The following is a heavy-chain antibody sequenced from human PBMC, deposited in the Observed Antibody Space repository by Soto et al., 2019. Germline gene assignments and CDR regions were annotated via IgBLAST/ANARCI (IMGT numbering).Heavy chain of an antibody. CDR1: GFTFSDYA. J-gene: IGHJ4*02. CDR2: ISTDGGNR. D-gene: IGHD5-18*01. Sequence: QVQLVDSGGGVVQPGRSLRLSCAASGFTFSDYALHWVRQAPGKGLEWVTVISTDGGNRYYADSVKGRFTISRDNSKNTLYLQMNSLRVEDTAIYICAHLAGLSNTDDFWGQGTPVTVFS. CDR3: AHLAGLSNTDDF. V-gene: IGHV3-30-3*01.